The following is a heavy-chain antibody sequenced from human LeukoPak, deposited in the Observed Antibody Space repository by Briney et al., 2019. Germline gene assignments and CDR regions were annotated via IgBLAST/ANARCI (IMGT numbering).Heavy chain of an antibody. V-gene: IGHV3-33*01. CDR2: IWFDGNDK. CDR1: GFTFSGFG. D-gene: IGHD1/OR15-1a*01. Sequence: GGSLRLSCAASGFTFSGFGMHWVRQAPSKGLEWVALIWFDGNDKFYGDSVKGRFTISRDNSKNTLYLQMDSLRAEDTAVYYCARDTPLEQWGQGTLVTVSS. J-gene: IGHJ4*02. CDR3: ARDTPLEQ.